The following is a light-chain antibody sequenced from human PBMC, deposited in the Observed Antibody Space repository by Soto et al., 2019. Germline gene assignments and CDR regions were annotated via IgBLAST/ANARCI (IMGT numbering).Light chain of an antibody. J-gene: IGLJ3*02. Sequence: SYELTQPPSVSVSPGQTANITCSGNKLGDKYACWYQQKPGQSPLLVIYQDTKRPSGIPERFSGSNSGNTATLTISGTQAMDEADYYCQAWDSSTNWVFGGGTKLTVL. CDR2: QDT. CDR1: KLGDKY. CDR3: QAWDSSTNWV. V-gene: IGLV3-1*01.